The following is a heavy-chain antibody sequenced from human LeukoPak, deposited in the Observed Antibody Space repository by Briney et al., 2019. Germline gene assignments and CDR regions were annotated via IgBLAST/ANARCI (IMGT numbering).Heavy chain of an antibody. D-gene: IGHD3-10*01. J-gene: IGHJ6*02. V-gene: IGHV5-51*01. CDR2: IYPGDSDT. CDR1: GYSFTSYW. CDR3: ARWMFYYGSGVFHYHGMDV. Sequence: GESLKISCKGSGYSFTSYWIAWVRQMPGKGLEWMGIIYPGDSDTKYSPPFQGQVTISADKSISTAYLQWSGLKASDTAIYYCARWMFYYGSGVFHYHGMDVWGQGTTVTVSS.